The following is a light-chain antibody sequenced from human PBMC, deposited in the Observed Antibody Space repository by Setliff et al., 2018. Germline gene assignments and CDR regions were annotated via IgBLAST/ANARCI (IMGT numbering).Light chain of an antibody. J-gene: IGLJ1*01. CDR2: RNN. CDR3: TAWDDSLNGRYV. V-gene: IGLV1-44*01. Sequence: QSVLTQPPSASGTPGQRVTISCSGSSSNIGSNTVNWYQQFPGTAPKLLIYRNNQRPSGVPDRFSGSKSATSASLAISGLQAEDGADYYCTAWDDSLNGRYVFGTGTKVT. CDR1: SSNIGSNT.